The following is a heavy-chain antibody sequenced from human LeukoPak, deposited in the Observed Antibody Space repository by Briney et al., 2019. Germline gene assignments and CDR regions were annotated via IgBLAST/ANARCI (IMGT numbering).Heavy chain of an antibody. CDR1: GFTFSSYE. Sequence: PGGSLRLSCAASGFTFSSYEVNWVRQAPGKGLVWVSRINSDGSSTSYADSVKGRFTISRDNAKNTLYLQMNSLRAEDTAVYYCARDYDYYDSSGYYDYWGQGTLVTVSS. CDR2: INSDGSST. J-gene: IGHJ4*02. CDR3: ARDYDYYDSSGYYDY. V-gene: IGHV3-74*01. D-gene: IGHD3-22*01.